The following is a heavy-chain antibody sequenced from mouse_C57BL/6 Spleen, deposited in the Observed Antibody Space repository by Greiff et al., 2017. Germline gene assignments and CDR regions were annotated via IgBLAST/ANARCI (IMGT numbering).Heavy chain of an antibody. Sequence: QVQLQQSGAELVKPGASVKLSCKASGYTFTSYWMHWVKQRPGQGLEWIGMIHPNSGSTNYNEKFKSKATLTVDKSSSTAYMQLSSLTSEDSAVYYCARRGGSSSFDYWGQGTTLTVSS. CDR1: GYTFTSYW. CDR3: ARRGGSSSFDY. D-gene: IGHD1-1*01. J-gene: IGHJ2*01. CDR2: IHPNSGST. V-gene: IGHV1-64*01.